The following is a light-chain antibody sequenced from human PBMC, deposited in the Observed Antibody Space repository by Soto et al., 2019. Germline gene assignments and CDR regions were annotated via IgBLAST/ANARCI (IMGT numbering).Light chain of an antibody. CDR1: QSVSSN. CDR3: QQYNNWPPTCT. V-gene: IGKV3-15*01. CDR2: GAS. Sequence: EIVMTQSPATLSVSPGERATLSCRASQSVSSNLAWYQQKPGQAPRLLIYGASTRATGIPARFSGSGSGTVFTLTISSLQSEDFAVYYCQQYNNWPPTCTFGQGTKLEIK. J-gene: IGKJ2*02.